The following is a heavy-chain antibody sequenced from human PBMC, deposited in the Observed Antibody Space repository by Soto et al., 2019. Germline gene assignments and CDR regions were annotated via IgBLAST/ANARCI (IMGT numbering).Heavy chain of an antibody. J-gene: IGHJ4*02. CDR2: IYWDDDK. V-gene: IGHV2-5*02. CDR3: ARRRSGAVGPPGDGGKTFDY. CDR1: GFSLSTSGVA. Sequence: QITLKESGPTLVKPTQTLTLTCTFSGFSLSTSGVAMGWIRQPPGKALEWLALIYWDDDKRYSPSLKNRLTITKDISKNQVVLTMTNMDPVDTATYYCARRRSGAVGPPGDGGKTFDYWGQGTLVTVSS. D-gene: IGHD1-26*01.